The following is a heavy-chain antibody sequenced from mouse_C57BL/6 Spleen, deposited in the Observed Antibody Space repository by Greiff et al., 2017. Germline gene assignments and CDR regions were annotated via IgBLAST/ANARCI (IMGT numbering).Heavy chain of an antibody. Sequence: DVMLVESGGGLVQPGGSLSLSCAASGFTFTDYYMSWVRQPPGKALEWFGFISNKANGYTTEYSASVKGRFTISRDNSQSILYLQMNALGAEDSATYCCARYKPLDYWGQGTTLTVSS. V-gene: IGHV7-3*01. CDR3: ARYKPLDY. CDR1: GFTFTDYY. CDR2: ISNKANGYTT. J-gene: IGHJ2*01.